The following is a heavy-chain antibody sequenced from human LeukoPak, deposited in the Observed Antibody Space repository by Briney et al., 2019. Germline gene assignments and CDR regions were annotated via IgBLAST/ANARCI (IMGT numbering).Heavy chain of an antibody. Sequence: MSGGSLRLSCAASGFTFSSYSMNWVRQAPGKGLEWVSSISSSSSYIYYADSVKGRFTISRDNAKNSLYLQMNSLRAEDTAVYYCARDGSFWSGFHAFDLWGQGTVVTVSS. D-gene: IGHD3-3*01. V-gene: IGHV3-21*01. CDR1: GFTFSSYS. J-gene: IGHJ3*01. CDR2: ISSSSSYI. CDR3: ARDGSFWSGFHAFDL.